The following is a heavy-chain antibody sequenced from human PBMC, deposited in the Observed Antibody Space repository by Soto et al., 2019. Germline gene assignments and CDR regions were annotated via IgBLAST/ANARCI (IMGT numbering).Heavy chain of an antibody. D-gene: IGHD2-15*01. CDR2: IIPIFGTA. J-gene: IGHJ4*02. CDR3: ARDRLGYCSGGSCYSSGFDY. Sequence: QVQLVQSGAEVKKPGSSVKVSCKASGGTFSSYAISWVRQAPGPGLEWMGGIIPIFGTANYAQKFQGRVTITADESTSTAYMELSSLRSEDTAGYYCARDRLGYCSGGSCYSSGFDYWGQGTLVTVSS. V-gene: IGHV1-69*01. CDR1: GGTFSSYA.